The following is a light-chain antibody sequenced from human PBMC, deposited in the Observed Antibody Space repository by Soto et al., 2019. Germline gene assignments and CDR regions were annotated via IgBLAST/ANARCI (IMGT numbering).Light chain of an antibody. Sequence: DIQMTQSPSSLSASVGDRVTITCQASQDISNYLNWYQQKPGKAPKLLIYDASNLETGVPSRFSGSGSGTDLTFTISLLPPEDIATDYCQQYDNLPQGGVFTFGPGTKVYIK. CDR2: DAS. J-gene: IGKJ3*01. V-gene: IGKV1-33*01. CDR1: QDISNY. CDR3: QQYDNLPQGGVFT.